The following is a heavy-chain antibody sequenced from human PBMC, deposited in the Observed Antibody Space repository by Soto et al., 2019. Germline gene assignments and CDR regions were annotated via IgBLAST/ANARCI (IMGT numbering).Heavy chain of an antibody. V-gene: IGHV3-48*01. CDR3: ARALNYFED. Sequence: EVQLVESGGGLVQPGGSLRLSCAASGFTFSSYSMNWVRQAPGKGLEWVSYISSSSSTIYYADSVKGRFTISRDNAKNSLYLQMNSMRAADTAVYYCARALNYFEDWGQGTQVTVSS. J-gene: IGHJ4*02. CDR1: GFTFSSYS. CDR2: ISSSSSTI. D-gene: IGHD3-16*02.